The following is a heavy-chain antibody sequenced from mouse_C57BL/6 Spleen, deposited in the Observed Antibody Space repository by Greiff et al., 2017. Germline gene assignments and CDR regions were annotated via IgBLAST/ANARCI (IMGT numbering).Heavy chain of an antibody. J-gene: IGHJ2*01. D-gene: IGHD1-1*01. V-gene: IGHV1-55*01. CDR1: GYTFTSYW. CDR2: IYPGSGST. Sequence: QVQLQQPGAELVKPGASVKMSCKASGYTFTSYWITWVKQRPGQGLEWIGDIYPGSGSTNYNEKFKSKATLTVDISSSTAYMQLSSLTSEDSAVYYCARRELLRSFDYWGQGTTLTVSS. CDR3: ARRELLRSFDY.